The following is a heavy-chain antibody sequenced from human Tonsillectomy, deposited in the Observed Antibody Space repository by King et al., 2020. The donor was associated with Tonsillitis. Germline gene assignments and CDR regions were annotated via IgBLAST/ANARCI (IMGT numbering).Heavy chain of an antibody. CDR1: GFTFSSHW. CDR2: IQEDGSEK. D-gene: IGHD3-16*01. J-gene: IGHJ4*02. Sequence: QLVQSGGGLVQPGGSLRLSCAASGFTFSSHWMSWVRQAPGKGLEWVAKIQEDGSEKYYGDSVKGRFTISRDNAKNSLYLQMNSLRVEDTAVYYCVREGHYVCDCWGQGTLVTVAS. CDR3: VREGHYVCDC. V-gene: IGHV3-7*01.